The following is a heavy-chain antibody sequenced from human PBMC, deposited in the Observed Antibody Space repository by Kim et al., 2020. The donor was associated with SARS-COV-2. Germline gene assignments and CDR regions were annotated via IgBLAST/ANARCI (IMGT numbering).Heavy chain of an antibody. CDR1: GYTFTNYA. J-gene: IGHJ4*02. Sequence: ASVKVSCKASGYTFTNYAMNWVRQAPGQGLEWMGWINTNTGDPTYAQGFRGRFVFSFDTSVYTASLQISGLKAEDTAVYYCASDHFGSGGYIWGAFDSWGQGTLVTVSS. CDR2: INTNTGDP. V-gene: IGHV7-4-1*02. CDR3: ASDHFGSGGYIWGAFDS. D-gene: IGHD2-15*01.